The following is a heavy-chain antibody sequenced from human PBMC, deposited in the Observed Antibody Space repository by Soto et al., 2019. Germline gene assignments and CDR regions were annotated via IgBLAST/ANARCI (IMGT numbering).Heavy chain of an antibody. Sequence: HPGWSLRLSCAASGFTFASYGMMWVRQAPGKGLEWVSTISDSADSTYYADSVKGRFTISRDNPDNTLYLQMNSLRAEDTAIYYCAKDYGYSYGYFVGSWGQGALVTASS. V-gene: IGHV3-23*01. J-gene: IGHJ5*02. D-gene: IGHD5-18*01. CDR3: AKDYGYSYGYFVGS. CDR2: ISDSADST. CDR1: GFTFASYG.